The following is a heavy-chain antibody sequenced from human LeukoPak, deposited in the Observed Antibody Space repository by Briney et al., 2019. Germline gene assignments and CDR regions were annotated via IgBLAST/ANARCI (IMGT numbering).Heavy chain of an antibody. D-gene: IGHD2-15*01. CDR3: AKAGRYCSGGSCYYKYYFDY. CDR2: ISYDGSNK. Sequence: GGSLRLSCAASGFTFSSYAMHWVRQAPGKGLEWVAVISYDGSNKYYADSVKGRFTISRDNSKNTLYLQMNSLRAEDTAVYYCAKAGRYCSGGSCYYKYYFDYWGQGTLVTVSS. CDR1: GFTFSSYA. J-gene: IGHJ4*02. V-gene: IGHV3-30-3*01.